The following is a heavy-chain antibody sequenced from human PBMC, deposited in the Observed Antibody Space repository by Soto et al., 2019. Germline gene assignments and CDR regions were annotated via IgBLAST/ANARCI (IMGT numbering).Heavy chain of an antibody. CDR1: GGSIRSYY. CDR3: ARVEYNNNWYGIENWFDP. V-gene: IGHV4-59*01. J-gene: IGHJ5*02. D-gene: IGHD3-10*01. Sequence: PSETLSLTCTVSGGSIRSYYWSWIRQPPGKGLEWIGYIYYSGSTNYNPSLKSRVTISVDTSKNQFSLKLNSVTAADTALYYCARVEYNNNWYGIENWFDPWGQGTLVTVSS. CDR2: IYYSGST.